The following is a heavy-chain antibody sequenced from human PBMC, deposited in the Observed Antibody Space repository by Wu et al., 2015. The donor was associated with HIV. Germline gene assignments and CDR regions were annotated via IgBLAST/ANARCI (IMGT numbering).Heavy chain of an antibody. Sequence: QVQLVQSGAEVKRPGASVKVSCKASGYTFSDYYVHWVRQAPGQGLDWMGWMNPNSGNTGYAQKFQGRVTMTRDTSISTAYMELSRLRSDDTAVYFXARDLGXYYNSGTPGYYWGQGTLVTVSS. D-gene: IGHD3-10*01. CDR3: ARDLGXYYNSGTPGYY. J-gene: IGHJ4*02. V-gene: IGHV1-2*02. CDR1: GYTFSDYY. CDR2: MNPNSGNT.